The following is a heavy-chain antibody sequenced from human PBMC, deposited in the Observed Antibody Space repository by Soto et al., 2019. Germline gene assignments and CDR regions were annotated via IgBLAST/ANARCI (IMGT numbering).Heavy chain of an antibody. J-gene: IGHJ6*02. Sequence: EVQLLESGGGLVQPGGSLRLSCAASGFTFSSYAMSWVRQAPGKGLEWVSAISGSGGSTYYADSVKGRFTISRDNSKNTLYLQMNSLRAGETAVYYCAKATVVVTASTEDYYYYGMDVWGQGTTVTVSS. CDR1: GFTFSSYA. CDR2: ISGSGGST. CDR3: AKATVVVTASTEDYYYYGMDV. D-gene: IGHD2-21*02. V-gene: IGHV3-23*01.